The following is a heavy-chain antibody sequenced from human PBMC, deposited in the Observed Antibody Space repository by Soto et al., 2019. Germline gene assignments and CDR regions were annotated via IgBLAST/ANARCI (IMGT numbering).Heavy chain of an antibody. CDR1: GFSLSTSGVG. J-gene: IGHJ1*01. CDR3: AHSISGWYDGFYEFQH. Sequence: QITLKESGPTLVKPTQTLTLTCTFSGFSLSTSGVGVGWIRQPPGKALEWLALIYWDDDKRYSPSLKSRLTFTKDTSKNQVVLTMTNMDPVDTATYYCAHSISGWYDGFYEFQHWGQGTLVTVSS. CDR2: IYWDDDK. V-gene: IGHV2-5*02. D-gene: IGHD6-19*01.